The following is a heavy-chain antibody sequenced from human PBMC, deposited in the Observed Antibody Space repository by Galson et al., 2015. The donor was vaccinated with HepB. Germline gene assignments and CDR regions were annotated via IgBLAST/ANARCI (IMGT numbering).Heavy chain of an antibody. CDR3: AKDGSTPGLGSGWYLFDY. D-gene: IGHD6-19*01. Sequence: SLRLSCAASGFTFSSYAMSWVRQAPGKGLEWVSAISGSGGSTYYADSVKGRFTISRDNSKNTLYLQMNSLGAEDTAVYYCAKDGSTPGLGSGWYLFDYWGQGTLVTVSS. CDR1: GFTFSSYA. J-gene: IGHJ4*02. V-gene: IGHV3-23*01. CDR2: ISGSGGST.